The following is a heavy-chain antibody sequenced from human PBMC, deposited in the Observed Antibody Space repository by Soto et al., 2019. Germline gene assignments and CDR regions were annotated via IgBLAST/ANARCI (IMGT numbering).Heavy chain of an antibody. CDR1: GYTFTGYY. Sequence: AASVKVSCKASGYTFTGYYMHWVRQAPGRGLEWMGWINPNSGGTNYAQKFQGRVTMTRDTSISTAYMELSRLRSDDTAVYYCARITMVRGVPDYWGQGTLVTVSS. CDR2: INPNSGGT. D-gene: IGHD3-10*01. CDR3: ARITMVRGVPDY. V-gene: IGHV1-2*02. J-gene: IGHJ4*02.